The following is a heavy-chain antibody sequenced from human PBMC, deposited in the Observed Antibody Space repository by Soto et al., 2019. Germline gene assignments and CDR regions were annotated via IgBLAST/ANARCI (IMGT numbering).Heavy chain of an antibody. CDR3: AKESYNRRTDFDY. D-gene: IGHD3-10*01. J-gene: IGHJ4*02. V-gene: IGHV4-34*01. CDR1: GGSFSGYW. CDR2: ISHSGST. Sequence: PSETLSLTCAVYGGSFSGYWWIWIRQPPGKGLEWIGEISHSGSTNYNASLKSRVTISVDTSKNQFSLKLSSVTAADTALYYCAKESYNRRTDFDYWGQGTLVTVSS.